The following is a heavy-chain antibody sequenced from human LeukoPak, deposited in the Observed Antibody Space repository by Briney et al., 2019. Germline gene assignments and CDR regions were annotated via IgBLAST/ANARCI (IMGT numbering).Heavy chain of an antibody. D-gene: IGHD2-15*01. V-gene: IGHV4-34*01. J-gene: IGHJ4*02. CDR2: INHSGST. Sequence: SETLSLTCAVYGGSFSGYYWSWIRQPPGKGLEWIGEINHSGSTNYNPSLKSRVTISVDTSKNQFSLKLSSVTAADTAVYYCARDVRGGSRTLFDYWGQGTLVTVSS. CDR3: ARDVRGGSRTLFDY. CDR1: GGSFSGYY.